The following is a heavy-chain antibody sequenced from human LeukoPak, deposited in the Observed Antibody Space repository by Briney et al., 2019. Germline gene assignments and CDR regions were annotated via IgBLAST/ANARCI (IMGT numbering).Heavy chain of an antibody. CDR3: ARVAVSGPTGRFDS. CDR1: GFTFSSYW. Sequence: PGGSLRLSCAASGFTFSSYWMSWVRQAPGKGLEWVANIKQDGSEKYYVDSVKGRFTISRDNVDNVVYLQMNSLGAEDTAVYYCARVAVSGPTGRFDSRGQGTLVIVSS. CDR2: IKQDGSEK. J-gene: IGHJ5*01. V-gene: IGHV3-7*01. D-gene: IGHD2-8*02.